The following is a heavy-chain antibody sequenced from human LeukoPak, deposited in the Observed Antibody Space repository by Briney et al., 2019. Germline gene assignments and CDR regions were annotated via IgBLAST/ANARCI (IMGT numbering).Heavy chain of an antibody. D-gene: IGHD2-21*02. V-gene: IGHV3-7*01. J-gene: IGHJ4*02. Sequence: SGGSLRLSCAASGFTFSNYWMSWVRQAPGKGLEWVANINQDGSEKYFVDSVKGRFTISRDNAKNSLYLQMNSLRVEDTAVYYCARDKLTGDSYFDHWGQGTLVPVSS. CDR1: GFTFSNYW. CDR2: INQDGSEK. CDR3: ARDKLTGDSYFDH.